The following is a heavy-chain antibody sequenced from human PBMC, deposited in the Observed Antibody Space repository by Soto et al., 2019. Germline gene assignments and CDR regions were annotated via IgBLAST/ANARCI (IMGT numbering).Heavy chain of an antibody. D-gene: IGHD6-13*01. J-gene: IGHJ3*02. CDR1: GYTFTSYG. V-gene: IGHV1-18*04. CDR3: ARDRIVYSSSWYGAGAFDI. CDR2: ISAYNGNT. Sequence: QVQLVQSGAEVKKPGASVKVSCKASGYTFTSYGISWVRQAPGQGLEWMGWISAYNGNTNYAQKLQDRVTMTTDTSTSTAYMELRSLRSDDTAVYYCARDRIVYSSSWYGAGAFDIWGQGTMVTVSS.